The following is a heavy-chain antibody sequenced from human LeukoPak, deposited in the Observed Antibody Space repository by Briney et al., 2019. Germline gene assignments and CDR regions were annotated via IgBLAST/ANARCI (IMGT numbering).Heavy chain of an antibody. Sequence: GGSLRLSCAASGFIFSDFGIHWVRQAPGKGLEGVTFIRNDGSDKYYTDSVRGRFTISRDNSKTTVYLQMNRLRVEDTAIYYCAKHGLRSGTYVIDYWGQGTLVTVSS. V-gene: IGHV3-30*02. CDR1: GFIFSDFG. CDR3: AKHGLRSGTYVIDY. J-gene: IGHJ4*02. D-gene: IGHD3-16*01. CDR2: IRNDGSDK.